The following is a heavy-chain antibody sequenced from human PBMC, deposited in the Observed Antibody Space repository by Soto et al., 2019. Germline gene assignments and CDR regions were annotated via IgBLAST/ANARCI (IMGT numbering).Heavy chain of an antibody. Sequence: EVPLVESGGDLVQPGGSLRLSCVASGFTFSTYWIHWVRQPPGKGLVWVSRINGDATISNYADSAKGRFTISRDNAKKSGYLQMNSLRAEDTAMYYCARRVAVPGTANWYFDLWGRGTLVTVSS. J-gene: IGHJ2*01. D-gene: IGHD6-19*01. CDR1: GFTFSTYW. V-gene: IGHV3-74*01. CDR2: INGDATIS. CDR3: ARRVAVPGTANWYFDL.